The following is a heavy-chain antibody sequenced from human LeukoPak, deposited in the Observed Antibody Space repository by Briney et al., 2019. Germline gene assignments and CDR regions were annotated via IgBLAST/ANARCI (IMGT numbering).Heavy chain of an antibody. Sequence: SETLSLTCIVSGGSINSSNYYWGWIRQPPGKGLEWIGSIYYSGSTYYNPSLKSRVTISVDTSKNQFSLKLSSVTAADTAVYYWAREEYSGGWYGSDSYSYRDVWGKGTTVTVSS. CDR3: AREEYSGGWYGSDSYSYRDV. J-gene: IGHJ6*03. CDR1: GGSINSSNYY. CDR2: IYYSGST. V-gene: IGHV4-39*07. D-gene: IGHD6-19*01.